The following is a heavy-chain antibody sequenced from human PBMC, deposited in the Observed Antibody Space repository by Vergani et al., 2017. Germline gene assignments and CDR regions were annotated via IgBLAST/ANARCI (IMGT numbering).Heavy chain of an antibody. CDR3: ARGSLYSTTWPFLLLDMDV. CDR2: FYTGGGT. J-gene: IGHJ6*02. Sequence: QVQLQESGPGLVRPSQTLSLTCTVSGYSISSGSYYWRWFRQPAGKGLEWIGRFYTGGGTSYNPSLKSRVTISVDTSKNQFSLQLSSVTAADTAVYYCARGSLYSTTWPFLLLDMDVWGQGTTVTVSS. CDR1: GYSISSGSYY. V-gene: IGHV4-61*02. D-gene: IGHD6-13*01.